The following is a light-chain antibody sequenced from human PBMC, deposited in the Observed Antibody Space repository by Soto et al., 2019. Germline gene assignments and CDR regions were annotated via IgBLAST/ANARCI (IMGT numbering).Light chain of an antibody. CDR2: EVS. CDR1: SSDVGGYNY. Sequence: QSALTQPASVSGSPGQSITISCTGTSSDVGGYNYVSWYQQHPGKAPKLMIYEVSNRPSGVSNRFSGSKSGNTASLTISGLQAEDEADYYCGSYATSRTLVVFGGGTKVTVL. V-gene: IGLV2-14*01. J-gene: IGLJ3*02. CDR3: GSYATSRTLVV.